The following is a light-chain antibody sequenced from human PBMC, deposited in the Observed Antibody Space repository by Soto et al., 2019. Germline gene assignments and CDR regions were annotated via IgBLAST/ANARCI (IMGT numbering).Light chain of an antibody. J-gene: IGLJ1*01. CDR2: DVD. CDR1: SSDIGGYNH. Sequence: QSALTQPTSVSGSPGQSITISCTGVSSDIGGYNHVSWYQQHPGKVPRLIIYDVDNRPLGVSNRFSGSQSGNTASLTISGLQAEDEADYYCSSYTTSSSYVFGTGTKLTVL. CDR3: SSYTTSSSYV. V-gene: IGLV2-14*03.